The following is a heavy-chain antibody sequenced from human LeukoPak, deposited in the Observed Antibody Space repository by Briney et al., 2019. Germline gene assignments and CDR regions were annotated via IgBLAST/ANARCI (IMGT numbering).Heavy chain of an antibody. CDR2: ISYDGSNK. Sequence: PGGSLRLSCVVSGFTFSSYGMHWVRQAPGKGPEWVAVISYDGSNKYYADSVKGRFTISRDNSKNTLYLQMNSLRAEDTAVYYCARDSAVKYGGNSVGNWFDPWGQGTLVTVSS. CDR1: GFTFSSYG. D-gene: IGHD4-23*01. V-gene: IGHV3-30*03. J-gene: IGHJ5*02. CDR3: ARDSAVKYGGNSVGNWFDP.